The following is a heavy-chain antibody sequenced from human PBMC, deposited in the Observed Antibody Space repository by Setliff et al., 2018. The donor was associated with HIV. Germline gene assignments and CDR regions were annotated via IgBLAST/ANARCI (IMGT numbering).Heavy chain of an antibody. Sequence: SVKVSCKASGGTSSTHAMNWVRQAPGQGLEWMGQIISILEITDYAQKFQGRLTITADEPTNTIYMELSGLRSEDTAVYYCAGPRGDEAFDSWGQGTMVTVSS. CDR3: AGPRGDEAFDS. J-gene: IGHJ3*02. D-gene: IGHD3-10*01. CDR2: IISILEIT. V-gene: IGHV1-69*10. CDR1: GGTSSTHA.